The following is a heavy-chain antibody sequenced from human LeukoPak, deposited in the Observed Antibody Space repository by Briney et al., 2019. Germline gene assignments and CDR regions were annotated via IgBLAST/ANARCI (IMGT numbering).Heavy chain of an antibody. CDR2: ISDSSSTI. V-gene: IGHV3-48*04. CDR3: ARVSTDYGPDALDI. Sequence: GGSLRLSCAASGFTFSSYSMNWVRQAPGKGLEWVSFISDSSSTIYYADSVKGRFTISRDNAKNSLYLQMNSLRAEDTAVYCCARVSTDYGPDALDIWGQGTMVAVSS. D-gene: IGHD4/OR15-4a*01. J-gene: IGHJ3*02. CDR1: GFTFSSYS.